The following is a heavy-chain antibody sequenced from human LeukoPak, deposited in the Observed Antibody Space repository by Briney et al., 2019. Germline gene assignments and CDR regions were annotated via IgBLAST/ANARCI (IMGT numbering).Heavy chain of an antibody. J-gene: IGHJ4*02. CDR1: GFTFSSYS. V-gene: IGHV3-48*01. D-gene: IGHD3-10*01. CDR3: ARLYYYGSGSYFRGHNFDY. CDR2: ISSSSSTI. Sequence: PGGSLRLSCAASGFTFSSYSMNWVRQAPGKGLEWVSYISSSSSTIYYADSVKGRFTISRDNAKNSLYLQMNSLRAEDTAVYYCARLYYYGSGSYFRGHNFDYWGQGTLVTVSS.